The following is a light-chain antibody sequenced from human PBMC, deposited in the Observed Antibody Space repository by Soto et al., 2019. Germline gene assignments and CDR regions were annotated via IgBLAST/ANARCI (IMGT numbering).Light chain of an antibody. J-gene: IGLJ1*01. CDR1: SSNIGAGYD. CDR2: GNS. CDR3: QSYDSSLSGYV. V-gene: IGLV1-40*01. Sequence: QTVVTQPPSVSGAPGQRVTIPCTGSSSNIGAGYDVHWYQQLPGTAPKLLIYGNSNRPSGVPDRFSGSKSGTSASLAITGLQAEDEAHYYCQSYDSSLSGYVFGTGTKLTVL.